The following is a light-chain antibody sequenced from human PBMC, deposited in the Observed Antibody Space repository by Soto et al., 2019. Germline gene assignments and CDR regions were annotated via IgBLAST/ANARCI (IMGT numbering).Light chain of an antibody. CDR2: KVD. J-gene: IGLJ1*01. CDR1: SSDLGGLNY. V-gene: IGLV2-14*01. Sequence: QSALTQPASVSGSPGQSITIPCSGRSSDLGGLNYVSWYQQHPGKVPKLIIYKVDNRPSGISDRFSASKSGNTASLTISGIQTEDEADYYCGSITSSSTSVFGTGTKLTVL. CDR3: GSITSSSTSV.